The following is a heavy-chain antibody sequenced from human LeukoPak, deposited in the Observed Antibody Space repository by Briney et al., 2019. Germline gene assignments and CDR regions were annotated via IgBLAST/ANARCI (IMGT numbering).Heavy chain of an antibody. D-gene: IGHD3-10*01. CDR2: ISLDGSTE. J-gene: IGHJ5*02. CDR1: GFSLSNFQ. Sequence: GGSLRPSCVASGFSLSNFQMYWVRQAPGKGLEWVSIISLDGSTEFYADSVKGRFTISRDTASNTMHLEMNNLRTEDTAVYYCMRDYMGWFDPWGQGTLVTVSS. V-gene: IGHV3-30-3*01. CDR3: MRDYMGWFDP.